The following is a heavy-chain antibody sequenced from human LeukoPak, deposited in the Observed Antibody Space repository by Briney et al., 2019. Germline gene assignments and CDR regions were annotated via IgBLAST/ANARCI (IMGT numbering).Heavy chain of an antibody. CDR3: ARDDYSYRLDRFDY. CDR2: INHSGST. J-gene: IGHJ4*02. D-gene: IGHD5-18*01. V-gene: IGHV4-34*01. CDR1: GGSFSGSC. Sequence: SESLSLTCAVYGGSFSGSCWSWIRQPPGKGLGWIGEINHSGSTNYTPSLKSRVTISVDMSKTQFSLKLSSVTAADTAIYYCARDDYSYRLDRFDYWGQGTLVTVSS.